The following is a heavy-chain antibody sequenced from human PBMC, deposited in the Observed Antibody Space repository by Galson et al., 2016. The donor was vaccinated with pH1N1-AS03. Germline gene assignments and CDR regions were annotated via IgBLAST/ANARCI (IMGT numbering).Heavy chain of an antibody. Sequence: SVKVSCKASGGTFSSYPINWVRQAPGQGLECIARIIPLLGMTNYAQKFQGRVTITTDTSTSTAYLELKSLRADDTAMYYCAKVGGEGYNWYIDGMDVWGQGTTVTVSS. CDR1: GGTFSSYP. J-gene: IGHJ6*01. V-gene: IGHV1-69*04. CDR3: AKVGGEGYNWYIDGMDV. D-gene: IGHD5-24*01. CDR2: IIPLLGMT.